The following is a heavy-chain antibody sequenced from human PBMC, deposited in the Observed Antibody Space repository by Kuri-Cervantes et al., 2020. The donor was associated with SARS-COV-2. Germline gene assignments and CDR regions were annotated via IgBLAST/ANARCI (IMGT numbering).Heavy chain of an antibody. J-gene: IGHJ1*01. CDR2: ISAYNGNT. D-gene: IGHD1-26*01. CDR3: ASSGSYGYFQH. CDR1: GYTFISYG. Sequence: ASVKVSCKASGYTFISYGISWVRQAPGQGLEWMGWISAYNGNTNYAQKLQGRVTMTTDTSTSTTYMELRSLRSDDTAVYSCASSGSYGYFQHWGQGTLVTVSS. V-gene: IGHV1-18*01.